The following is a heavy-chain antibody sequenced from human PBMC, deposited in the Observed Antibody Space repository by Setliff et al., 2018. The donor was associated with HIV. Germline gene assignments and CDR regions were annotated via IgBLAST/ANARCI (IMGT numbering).Heavy chain of an antibody. D-gene: IGHD6-13*01. CDR1: GGSIKSSSYY. CDR2: IYYSGNT. CDR3: ARVPTSSWYVTTQRTKEYFHH. V-gene: IGHV4-39*07. J-gene: IGHJ1*01. Sequence: SETLSLTCTVSGGSIKSSSYYWGWIRQPPGKGLEWIGSIYYSGNTYHNPSLKSRVTISEDTSRNQFSLRLSSVTAADTAIYYCARVPTSSWYVTTQRTKEYFHHWGQGTLVTVSS.